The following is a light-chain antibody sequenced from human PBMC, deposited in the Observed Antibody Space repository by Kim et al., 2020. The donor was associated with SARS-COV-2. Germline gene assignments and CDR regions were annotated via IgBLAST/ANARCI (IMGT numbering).Light chain of an antibody. Sequence: SYELTQPPSVSVSPGQTASITCSGDKLGDIYTSXYQQKPGQSPVLVIYQDSKRPSGIPERFSGSNSGNTATLTISGTQPMDEADYYCKAWDTSTVVFGGG. J-gene: IGLJ2*01. CDR2: QDS. CDR1: KLGDIY. CDR3: KAWDTSTVV. V-gene: IGLV3-1*01.